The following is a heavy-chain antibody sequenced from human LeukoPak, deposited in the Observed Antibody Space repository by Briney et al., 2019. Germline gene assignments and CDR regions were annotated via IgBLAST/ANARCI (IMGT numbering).Heavy chain of an antibody. V-gene: IGHV1-2*02. Sequence: GASVKVSCKASGYTFTSYYMHWVRQAPGQGLEWMGWINPNSGGTNYAQKFQGRVTMTRDTSISTAYMELSRLRSDDTAVYYCAREGDDYVWGSYVYWGQGTLVTVSS. J-gene: IGHJ4*02. CDR2: INPNSGGT. CDR3: AREGDDYVWGSYVY. CDR1: GYTFTSYY. D-gene: IGHD3-16*01.